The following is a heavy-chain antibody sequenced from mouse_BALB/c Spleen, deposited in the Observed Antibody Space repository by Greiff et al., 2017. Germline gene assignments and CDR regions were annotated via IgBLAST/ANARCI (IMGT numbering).Heavy chain of an antibody. D-gene: IGHD3-1*01. CDR1: GFTFSSYT. J-gene: IGHJ4*01. V-gene: IGHV5-6-4*01. CDR2: ISSGGSYT. Sequence: EVQVVESGGGLVKPGGSLKLSCAASGFTFSSYTMSWVRQTPEKRLEWVATISSGGSYTYYPDSVKGRFTISRDNAKNTLYLQMSSLKSEDTAMYYCTRDPGSFAMDYWGQGTSVTVSS. CDR3: TRDPGSFAMDY.